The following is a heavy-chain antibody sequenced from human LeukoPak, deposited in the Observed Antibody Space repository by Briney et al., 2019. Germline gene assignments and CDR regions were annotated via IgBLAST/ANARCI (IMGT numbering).Heavy chain of an antibody. CDR1: GYTFTSYA. Sequence: AASVKVSCKASGYTFTSYAMHWVRQAPGQRLEWMGWINAGNGNTKYSQKFQGRVTITRDTSASTAYMELSSLRSEDTAVFYCARIYCSSTSCYDARGDYYYYGMDVWGQGTTVTVSS. CDR2: INAGNGNT. J-gene: IGHJ6*02. V-gene: IGHV1-3*01. CDR3: ARIYCSSTSCYDARGDYYYYGMDV. D-gene: IGHD2-2*01.